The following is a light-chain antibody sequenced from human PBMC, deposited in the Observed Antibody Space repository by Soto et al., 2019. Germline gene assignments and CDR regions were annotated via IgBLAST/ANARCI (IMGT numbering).Light chain of an antibody. Sequence: DIVMAQTPLSLSVTPGQPASIYCKSSQSLLHSDGRTYLFWYLQKPDQSPQLLIYEASNRFSGVPDRFSGSGSETDFTVKISRVEAEDVGVYYCLQTIRLPHTFGQGTNLEIK. J-gene: IGKJ2*01. CDR3: LQTIRLPHT. CDR1: QSLLHSDGRTY. CDR2: EAS. V-gene: IGKV2D-29*02.